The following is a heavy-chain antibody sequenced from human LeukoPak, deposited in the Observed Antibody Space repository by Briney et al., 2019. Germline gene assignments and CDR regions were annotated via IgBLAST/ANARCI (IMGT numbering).Heavy chain of an antibody. D-gene: IGHD3-10*01. CDR3: AKDPLWFGELNWFDP. V-gene: IGHV3-23*01. J-gene: IGHJ5*02. Sequence: GGSLRLSCAASGFTFSSYAMSWVRQAPGKGLEWVSAISGSGGSTYYADSVKGRFTISRDNSKNTLYLQMNSLRAEDTAVYYCAKDPLWFGELNWFDPWGQGTLVTVSS. CDR2: ISGSGGST. CDR1: GFTFSSYA.